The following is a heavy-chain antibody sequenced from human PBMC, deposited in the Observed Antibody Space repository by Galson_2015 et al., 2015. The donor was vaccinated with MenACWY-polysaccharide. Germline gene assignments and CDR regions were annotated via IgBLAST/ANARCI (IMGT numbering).Heavy chain of an antibody. CDR2: INHAGRT. CDR1: GGSFTNYF. V-gene: IGHV4-34*01. D-gene: IGHD3-22*01. Sequence: ETLSLTCAVYGGSFTNYFWTWIRQSPEKGLEWIAEINHAGRTTYNPTLRSRVTVSVDPSNNQFSINLTSVTAADTAVYYCARAWSSGYYSDYWGQGIPVTISS. CDR3: ARAWSSGYYSDY. J-gene: IGHJ4*02.